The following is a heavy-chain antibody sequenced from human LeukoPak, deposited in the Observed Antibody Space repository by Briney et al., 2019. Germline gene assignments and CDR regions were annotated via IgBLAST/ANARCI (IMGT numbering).Heavy chain of an antibody. D-gene: IGHD6-13*01. Sequence: SATLSHTCTVSGGSISSYYWSWIRQPPGKGLEWIGYIYYSGSTNYNPSLKSRVTISVDTSKNQFSLKLSSVTAADTAVYYCARASSSSWYYFDYWGQGTLVTVSS. CDR1: GGSISSYY. V-gene: IGHV4-59*01. CDR3: ARASSSSWYYFDY. CDR2: IYYSGST. J-gene: IGHJ4*02.